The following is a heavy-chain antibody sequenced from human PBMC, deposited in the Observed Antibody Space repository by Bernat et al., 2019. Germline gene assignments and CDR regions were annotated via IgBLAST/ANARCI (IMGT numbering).Heavy chain of an antibody. CDR2: ISSSSSTI. CDR3: ARGEYDSGYDPWYYFDY. J-gene: IGHJ4*02. D-gene: IGHD5-12*01. Sequence: EVQLVESGGGLVQPGGSLRLSCAASGFTFSSYSMNWVRQAPGKGREWVSYISSSSSTIYYADSVKGRFTISRDNAKNSLYLQMNSLRDEDTAVYYCARGEYDSGYDPWYYFDYWGQGTLVTVSS. CDR1: GFTFSSYS. V-gene: IGHV3-48*02.